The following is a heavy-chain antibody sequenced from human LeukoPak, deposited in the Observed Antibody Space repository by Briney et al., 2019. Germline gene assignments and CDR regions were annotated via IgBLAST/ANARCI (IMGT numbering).Heavy chain of an antibody. J-gene: IGHJ6*04. D-gene: IGHD2-2*01. CDR3: VRARSDIVVGNLDV. CDR1: GFTFRTSG. CDR2: ISYDGSEK. Sequence: GGSLRLSCAASGFTFRTSGMNWVRQAPGKGLEWVAVISYDGSEKYYADSVKGRFTISRDNTKNTMFLQMNSLRVEDTAVYYCVRARSDIVVGNLDVWGKGTTVTVSS. V-gene: IGHV3-30*03.